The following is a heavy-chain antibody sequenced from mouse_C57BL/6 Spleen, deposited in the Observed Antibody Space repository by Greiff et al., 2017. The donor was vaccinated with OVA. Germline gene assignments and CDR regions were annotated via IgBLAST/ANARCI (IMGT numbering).Heavy chain of an antibody. CDR3: ARAGFFDY. CDR1: GYSITSGYY. V-gene: IGHV3-6*01. Sequence: EVQLVESGPGLVKPSQSLSLTCSVTGYSITSGYYWNWIRQFPGNKLEWMGYISYDGSNNYNPSLKNRISITRDTSKNQFFLKLNSVTTEDTATYYCARAGFFDYWGQGTTLTVSS. CDR2: ISYDGSN. J-gene: IGHJ2*01.